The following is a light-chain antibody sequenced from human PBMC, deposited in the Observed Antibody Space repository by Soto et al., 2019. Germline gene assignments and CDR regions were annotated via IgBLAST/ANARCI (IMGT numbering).Light chain of an antibody. Sequence: EIVLTQSPATLSLSPGERATLSCRASQSVSSYLAWYQQKPGQAPRLLIYDASNRATGIPARFSGSGSGTDFTRTISSLEPEDCAVYYCQQRETFGQGTKVEIK. CDR3: QQRET. CDR2: DAS. CDR1: QSVSSY. V-gene: IGKV3-11*01. J-gene: IGKJ1*01.